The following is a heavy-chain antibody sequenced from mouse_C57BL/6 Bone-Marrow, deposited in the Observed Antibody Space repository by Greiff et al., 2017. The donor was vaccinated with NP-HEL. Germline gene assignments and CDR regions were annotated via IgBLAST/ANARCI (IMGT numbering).Heavy chain of an antibody. V-gene: IGHV5-16*01. D-gene: IGHD2-4*01. CDR3: AREGGLRRRTYAMDY. Sequence: DVQLVESEGGLVQPGSSMKLSCTTSGFTFSDYYMSWVRQVPEKGLDWVATINYDGSSTYYLDSLKSRFIISRDTAKNILYLQMSSLKSEDTATYYCAREGGLRRRTYAMDYWGQGTSVTVSS. J-gene: IGHJ4*01. CDR1: GFTFSDYY. CDR2: INYDGSST.